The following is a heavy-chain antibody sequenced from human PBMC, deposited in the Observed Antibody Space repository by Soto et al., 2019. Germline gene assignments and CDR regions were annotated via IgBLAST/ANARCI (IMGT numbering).Heavy chain of an antibody. J-gene: IGHJ4*02. CDR1: GGSISSYY. Sequence: SETLSLTCTASGGSISSYYWSWIRQPPGKGLEWIGYIYYSGSTNYNPYLKSRVTISVDTSKNQFSLKLSSVAAADTAVYYCAKNWNWGSLVHWGQGTLVTVS. CDR2: IYYSGST. V-gene: IGHV4-59*08. D-gene: IGHD7-27*01. CDR3: AKNWNWGSLVH.